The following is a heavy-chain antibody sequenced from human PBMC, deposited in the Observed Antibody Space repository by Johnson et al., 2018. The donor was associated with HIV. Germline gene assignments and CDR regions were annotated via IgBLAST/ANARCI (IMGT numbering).Heavy chain of an antibody. Sequence: VQLLESGGGVVRPGGSLRLSCAASGSNFDDYGMNWVLQAPGKGLEWVSGINGNGASTSYADSVRGRFTISRDNAKNSLYLQMNSLRAEDTALYYCVKDQWGKWYSGTYGGAFDIWGQGTMVTVSS. V-gene: IGHV3-20*04. J-gene: IGHJ3*02. CDR2: INGNGAST. CDR3: VKDQWGKWYSGTYGGAFDI. D-gene: IGHD1-26*01. CDR1: GSNFDDYG.